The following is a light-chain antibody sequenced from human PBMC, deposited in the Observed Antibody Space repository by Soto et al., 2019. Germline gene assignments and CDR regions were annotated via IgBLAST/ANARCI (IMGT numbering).Light chain of an antibody. CDR2: KIS. J-gene: IGKJ1*01. CDR1: QSLVHSDGNTY. V-gene: IGKV2-24*01. Sequence: DIVMTQTPLSSRVTLGQPASISCRSSQSLVHSDGNTYLNWLHQRPGQPPRLLLYKISNRFFGVPDRFSGRGAGTHFTLTINRVEAEDVGVYYCMQATQPTWTFGQGTKVEIK. CDR3: MQATQPTWT.